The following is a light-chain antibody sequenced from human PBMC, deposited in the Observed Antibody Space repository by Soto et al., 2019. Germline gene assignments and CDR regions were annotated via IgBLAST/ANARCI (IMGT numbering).Light chain of an antibody. CDR1: QSISYW. Sequence: IQMTQTHSTLSASVGDRVTITCRASQSISYWLAWYQQKPGKVPEVLIYTASSLGSGVPPRFSGSGSGTEFTLTISSLQPDDFATYYCLQYSTYPVTFGGGTRVEIK. CDR2: TAS. CDR3: LQYSTYPVT. V-gene: IGKV1-5*03. J-gene: IGKJ4*01.